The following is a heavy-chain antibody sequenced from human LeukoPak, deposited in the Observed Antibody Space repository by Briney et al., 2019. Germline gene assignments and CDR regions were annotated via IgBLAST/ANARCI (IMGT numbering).Heavy chain of an antibody. Sequence: GGSLRLSCTASGFTFNSYAMTWVRQAPGKGLEWVSAISGSDSRTYYADSVKGRFTISRDNSKNTLYLQMNSLRAEDTAVYYCAKGHHYGSGSYWVWGQGTLVTVSS. CDR2: ISGSDSRT. J-gene: IGHJ4*02. CDR3: AKGHHYGSGSYWV. CDR1: GFTFNSYA. V-gene: IGHV3-23*01. D-gene: IGHD3-10*01.